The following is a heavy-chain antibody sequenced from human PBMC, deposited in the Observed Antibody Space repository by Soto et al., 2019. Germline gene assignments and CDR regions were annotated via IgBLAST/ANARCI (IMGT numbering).Heavy chain of an antibody. Sequence: EVQLVQSGAEVKKPGESLKISCKVSGYSFSNYWIVWVRQMPGKGLEWMGIIYPGDSETKYSPSFQGQVTISADKSINTAYLQWISLKASDTAMYYCARRRAGNPDDWFDPWGQGTLVTVSS. V-gene: IGHV5-51*03. CDR1: GYSFSNYW. CDR3: ARRRAGNPDDWFDP. J-gene: IGHJ5*02. CDR2: IYPGDSET. D-gene: IGHD6-13*01.